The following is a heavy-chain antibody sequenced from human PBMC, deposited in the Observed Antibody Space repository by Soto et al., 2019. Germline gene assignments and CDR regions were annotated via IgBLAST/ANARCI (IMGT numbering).Heavy chain of an antibody. Sequence: VSVKVSCKASGYTFTGYYMHWVRQAPGQGLEWMGWINPNSGGTNYAQKFQGRVTMTRDTSISTAYMELSRLRSDDTAVYYCARDLPVPAPYGMDVWGQGTTVTVSS. CDR2: INPNSGGT. V-gene: IGHV1-2*02. D-gene: IGHD2-2*01. J-gene: IGHJ6*02. CDR1: GYTFTGYY. CDR3: ARDLPVPAPYGMDV.